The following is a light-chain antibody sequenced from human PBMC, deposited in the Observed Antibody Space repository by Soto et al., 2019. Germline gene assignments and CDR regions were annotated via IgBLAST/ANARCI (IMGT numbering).Light chain of an antibody. V-gene: IGLV2-14*01. CDR2: EVT. CDR1: GSDVGAYNY. CDR3: SSYTSRRTPVV. Sequence: QSALTQPASVSGSPGQSITISCTGSGSDVGAYNYVSWYQQHPGKAPKLMIFEVTNRPSGVSDRFSGSKSGNTASLTISRLETEDEADYYCSSYTSRRTPVVCVGGTKLTVL. J-gene: IGLJ2*01.